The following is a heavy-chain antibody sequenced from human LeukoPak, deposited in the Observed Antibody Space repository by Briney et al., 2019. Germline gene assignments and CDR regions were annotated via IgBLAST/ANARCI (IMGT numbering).Heavy chain of an antibody. Sequence: SETLSLTCTVSGGSISSYYWSWIRQPAGKGLEWIGRIYTSGSTNYNPSLKSRVTMSVDTSKNQFSLKLSSVTAADTAVYYCARVAAAAGNSYYMDVWGKGTTVTVSS. J-gene: IGHJ6*03. D-gene: IGHD6-13*01. V-gene: IGHV4-4*07. CDR3: ARVAAAAGNSYYMDV. CDR2: IYTSGST. CDR1: GGSISSYY.